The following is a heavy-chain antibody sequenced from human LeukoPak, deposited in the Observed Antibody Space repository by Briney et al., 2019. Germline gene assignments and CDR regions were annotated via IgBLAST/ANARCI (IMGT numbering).Heavy chain of an antibody. Sequence: PSETLSLTCAVSGGSMSSGSYCWSWIRQPPGKGLEWIGYIYYSGSAYYNPSLKSRVTISLDTSKNQFSLNLSSVTAADTAVYYCARGGTRFHILASDRGQGILVSVSS. CDR1: GGSMSSGSYC. CDR3: ARGGTRFHILASD. D-gene: IGHD3-9*01. CDR2: IYYSGSA. J-gene: IGHJ4*02. V-gene: IGHV4-30-4*07.